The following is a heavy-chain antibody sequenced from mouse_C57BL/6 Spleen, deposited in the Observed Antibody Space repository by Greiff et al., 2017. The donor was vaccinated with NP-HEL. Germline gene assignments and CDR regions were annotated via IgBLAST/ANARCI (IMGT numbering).Heavy chain of an antibody. CDR1: GFTFSDYG. J-gene: IGHJ4*01. V-gene: IGHV5-17*01. CDR2: ISSGSSTI. Sequence: EVKLMESGGGLVKPGGSLKLSCAASGFTFSDYGMHWVRQAPEKGLEWVAYISSGSSTIYYADTVKGRFTISRDNAKNTLFLQMTSLRSEDTAMYYCARPDDYRYAMDYWGQGTSVTVSS. CDR3: ARPDDYRYAMDY. D-gene: IGHD2-4*01.